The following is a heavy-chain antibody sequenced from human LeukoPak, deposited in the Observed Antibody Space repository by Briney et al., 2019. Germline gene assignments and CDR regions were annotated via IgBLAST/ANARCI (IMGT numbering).Heavy chain of an antibody. CDR3: ARVSGLLRYFDF. CDR2: ISGSSSFT. J-gene: IGHJ4*02. V-gene: IGHV3-11*05. CDR1: GFIFSDYY. D-gene: IGHD5-12*01. Sequence: GGALRLSCSASGFIFSDYYMTWIRQAPGKGVEGVSYISGSSSFTNYADSVKGRFTISRDNAKKSLYLQMNSLRAEDTAVYYCARVSGLLRYFDFWGQGALVTVSS.